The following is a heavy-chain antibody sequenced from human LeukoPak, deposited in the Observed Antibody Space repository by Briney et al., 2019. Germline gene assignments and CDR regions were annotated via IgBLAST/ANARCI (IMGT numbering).Heavy chain of an antibody. J-gene: IGHJ4*02. V-gene: IGHV4-34*01. CDR2: TNHSGST. Sequence: SETLSLTCAVYGGSFSGYYWSWIRQPPGKGLEWIGETNHSGSTNYNPSLKSRVAISVDTSKNQFSLKLSSVTAADTAVYYCARVGIAAAGPFDYWGQGTLVTVSS. CDR3: ARVGIAAAGPFDY. D-gene: IGHD6-13*01. CDR1: GGSFSGYY.